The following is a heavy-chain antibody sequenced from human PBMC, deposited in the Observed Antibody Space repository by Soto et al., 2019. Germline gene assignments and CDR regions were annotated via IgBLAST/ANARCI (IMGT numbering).Heavy chain of an antibody. CDR1: GDSIRSYY. Sequence: SETLSLTCTVSGDSIRSYYWSWIRQPPGKGLEWIGYIYDSGSTNYNPSLKSRVTISVDTSKSQFSLKLSSVTAADTAVYYCARDRAYYESSGLYFDYWGQGTLVTAPQ. CDR2: IYDSGST. D-gene: IGHD3-22*01. CDR3: ARDRAYYESSGLYFDY. J-gene: IGHJ4*02. V-gene: IGHV4-59*01.